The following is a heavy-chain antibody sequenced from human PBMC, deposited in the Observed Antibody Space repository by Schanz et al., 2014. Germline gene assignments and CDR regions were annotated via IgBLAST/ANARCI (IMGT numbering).Heavy chain of an antibody. D-gene: IGHD4-17*01. CDR2: INSDGTTT. CDR1: GFTFSTYW. CDR3: ARVPRRVTTRGGGSRCYFDY. V-gene: IGHV3-74*01. J-gene: IGHJ4*02. Sequence: EVQLVESGGGLVQPGGSLRLSCAASGFTFSTYWMHWVRQAPGKGLVWVSDINSDGTTTTYAESVKGRFTISRDNAENTLYLQMNSLRAEDTAVYYCARVPRRVTTRGGGSRCYFDYWGQGTLVTVSS.